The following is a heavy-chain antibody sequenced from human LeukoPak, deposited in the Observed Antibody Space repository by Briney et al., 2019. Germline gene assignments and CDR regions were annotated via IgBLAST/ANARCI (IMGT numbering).Heavy chain of an antibody. CDR1: GYTFTSYY. D-gene: IGHD3-22*01. CDR3: ASGYYDSSGYSPFDY. CDR2: INPNSGGT. Sequence: ASVKVSCKASGYTFTSYYMHWVRQAPGQGLEWMGWINPNSGGTNYAQKFQGRVTMTRDTSISTAYMELSRLRSDDTAVYYCASGYYDSSGYSPFDYWGQGTLVTVSS. V-gene: IGHV1-2*02. J-gene: IGHJ4*02.